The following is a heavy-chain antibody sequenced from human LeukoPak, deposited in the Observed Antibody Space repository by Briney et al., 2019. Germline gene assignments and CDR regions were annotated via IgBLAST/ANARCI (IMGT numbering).Heavy chain of an antibody. J-gene: IGHJ4*02. Sequence: GGSLRLSCAASGFTFSSYSMNWVRGAPGKGLEWVSDISSTSSTIYYADSVKGRSTISRDNAKNSLYLQINSLRDEDTAVYYCARDYQGRGYSGYGLKDSWGQGTLVTVSS. V-gene: IGHV3-48*02. CDR2: ISSTSSTI. CDR3: ARDYQGRGYSGYGLKDS. CDR1: GFTFSSYS. D-gene: IGHD5-12*01.